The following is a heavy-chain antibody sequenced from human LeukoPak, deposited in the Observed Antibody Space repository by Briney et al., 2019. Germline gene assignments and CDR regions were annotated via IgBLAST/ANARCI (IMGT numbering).Heavy chain of an antibody. CDR2: INSDGSIT. J-gene: IGHJ6*02. CDR3: ARDAVDTANAV. CDR1: GFTFTTYW. Sequence: GGSLRLSCAPSGFTFTTYWMHWVRQAPGKGLVWVSHINSDGSITSYADSVKGRFTISRDNAKDTLYLQMNSLRAEDTAVYYCARDAVDTANAVWGQGTTVTVSS. D-gene: IGHD5-18*01. V-gene: IGHV3-74*01.